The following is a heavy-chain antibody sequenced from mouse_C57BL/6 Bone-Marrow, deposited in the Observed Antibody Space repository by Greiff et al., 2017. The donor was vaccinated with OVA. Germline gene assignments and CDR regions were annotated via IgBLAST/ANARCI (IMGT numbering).Heavy chain of an antibody. V-gene: IGHV1-72*01. CDR1: GYTFTSYW. CDR3: ARERGTVVNYFDY. Sequence: VQLQQPGAELVKPGASVKMSCKASGYTFTSYWMHWVKQRPGRGLEWIGRIDPNSGGTKYNEKFKSKATLTVDKPSSTAYMQLSSLTSEDSAVYYCARERGTVVNYFDYWGQGTTLTVSS. J-gene: IGHJ2*01. D-gene: IGHD1-1*01. CDR2: IDPNSGGT.